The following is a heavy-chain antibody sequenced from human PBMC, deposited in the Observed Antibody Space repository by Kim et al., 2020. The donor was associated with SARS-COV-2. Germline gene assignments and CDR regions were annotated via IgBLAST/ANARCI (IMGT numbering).Heavy chain of an antibody. CDR3: AREVVLNAHDY. D-gene: IGHD2-8*01. V-gene: IGHV3-48*03. CDR2: ISSSGSTI. CDR1: GFTFSSYE. J-gene: IGHJ4*02. Sequence: GGSLRLSCAASGFTFSSYEMNWVRQAPGKGLEWVSYISSSGSTIYYADSVKGRFTISRDNAKNSLYLQMNSLRAEDTAVYYCAREVVLNAHDYWGQGTLITVSS.